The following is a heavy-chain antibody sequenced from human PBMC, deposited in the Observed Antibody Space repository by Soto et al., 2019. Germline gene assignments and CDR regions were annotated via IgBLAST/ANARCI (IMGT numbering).Heavy chain of an antibody. CDR3: ARDSGYGFDY. CDR2: IYYSGSA. D-gene: IGHD5-18*01. CDR1: GGSISSGGYY. Sequence: SETLSLTCTVSGGSISSGGYYWSWIRQHPGKGLEWIGYIYYSGSAYYNPSLKSRVTISVDTSKNQFSLKLSSVTAADTAVYYCARDSGYGFDYWGQGTLVTVSS. J-gene: IGHJ4*02. V-gene: IGHV4-31*03.